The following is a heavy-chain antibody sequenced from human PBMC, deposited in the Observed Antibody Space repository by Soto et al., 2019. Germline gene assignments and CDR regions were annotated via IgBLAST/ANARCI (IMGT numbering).Heavy chain of an antibody. CDR2: FHTGESDT. CDR3: ARHEATDYNFYGMDV. Sequence: GESLKIFRESLGYRFTPYLLTLVRQKPGKGLEWVGSFHTGESDTRYSPSFQGQVTISADRSHATAYLQWSSLQAADTAIYYCARHEATDYNFYGMDVWGQGTMVTVSS. D-gene: IGHD2-2*02. J-gene: IGHJ6*02. V-gene: IGHV5-51*01. CDR1: GYRFTPYL.